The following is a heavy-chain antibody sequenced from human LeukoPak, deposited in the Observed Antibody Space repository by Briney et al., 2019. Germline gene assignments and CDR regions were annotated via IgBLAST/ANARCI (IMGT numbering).Heavy chain of an antibody. CDR1: GFTFSNYA. Sequence: PGGSLRLSCAASGFTFSNYAMSWVRQAPGKGLEWVSAISGSGGSTYYADSVKGRFTISRDNSKNTLYLQMNSLRAEDTAVYYCAKGDQPLLYGGAFDYWGQGTLVTVSS. CDR2: ISGSGGST. J-gene: IGHJ4*02. V-gene: IGHV3-23*01. D-gene: IGHD2-2*02. CDR3: AKGDQPLLYGGAFDY.